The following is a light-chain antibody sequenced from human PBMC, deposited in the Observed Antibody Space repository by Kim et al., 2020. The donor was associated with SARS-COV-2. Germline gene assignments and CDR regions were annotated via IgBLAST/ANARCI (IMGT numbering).Light chain of an antibody. Sequence: SVGDRVTSTCRASQSISSYLKWYQQKPGRAPKRLIYAASSLQSGVSSRFSGSGSGTDFTLTISSRQPEDFASYYCQQSYSTPPRTFGQGTKVEIK. V-gene: IGKV1-39*01. CDR1: QSISSY. CDR2: AAS. J-gene: IGKJ1*01. CDR3: QQSYSTPPRT.